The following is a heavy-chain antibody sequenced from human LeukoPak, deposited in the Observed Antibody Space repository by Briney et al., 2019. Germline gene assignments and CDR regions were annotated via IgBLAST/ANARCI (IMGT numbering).Heavy chain of an antibody. CDR1: GFTFSSYW. CDR3: ARASVVRGVIIEYYFDY. Sequence: GGSLRLSCAASGFTFSSYWMSWVRQAPGKGLEWVANIKQDGSEKYYVDSVKGRFTISRDNAKNSLYLQMNSLRAEDTAVCYCARASVVRGVIIEYYFDYWGQGTLVTVSS. D-gene: IGHD3-10*01. V-gene: IGHV3-7*03. J-gene: IGHJ4*02. CDR2: IKQDGSEK.